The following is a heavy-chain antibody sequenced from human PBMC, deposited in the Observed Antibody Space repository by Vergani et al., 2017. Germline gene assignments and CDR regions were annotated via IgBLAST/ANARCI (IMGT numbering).Heavy chain of an antibody. D-gene: IGHD3-10*01. CDR2: ISSSSSYI. J-gene: IGHJ6*02. V-gene: IGHV3-21*01. CDR1: GFTFSSYS. CDR3: ATSGVWVGGSMGG. Sequence: EVQLVESGGGLVKPGGSLRLSCAASGFTFSSYSMNWVRQAPGKGLEWVSSISSSSSYIYYADSVKGRFTISRDNAKNSLYLQMNSLGAEDTAVYYCATSGVWVGGSMGGWGQGATVTGSS.